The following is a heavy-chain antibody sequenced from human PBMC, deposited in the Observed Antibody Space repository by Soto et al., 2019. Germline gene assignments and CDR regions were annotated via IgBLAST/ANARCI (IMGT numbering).Heavy chain of an antibody. Sequence: EVQLLESGGGLVQPGGSLRLSCAASGFTFSSYARSWVRQAPGKGLEWVSAISGSGGSTYYADSVKGRFTISRDNSKNTLYLQMNSLRAEDTAVYYCAKEASSSLTQSYYYGMDVWGQGTTVTVSS. CDR3: AKEASSSLTQSYYYGMDV. V-gene: IGHV3-23*01. CDR1: GFTFSSYA. J-gene: IGHJ6*02. D-gene: IGHD6-6*01. CDR2: ISGSGGST.